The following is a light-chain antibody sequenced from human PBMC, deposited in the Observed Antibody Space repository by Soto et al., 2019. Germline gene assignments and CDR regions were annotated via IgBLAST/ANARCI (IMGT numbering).Light chain of an antibody. V-gene: IGKV4-1*01. J-gene: IGKJ1*01. CDR3: HQYHSAPQT. CDR2: WAS. CDR1: QSVLYSPNNKNY. Sequence: DIVMTQSPDSLAVSLGERATINCKSSQSVLYSPNNKNYLAWYQQKPGQPPKLLVYWASTRESGVPDRFSGSGSGTDFTLTSSSLQAEDAAVYYCHQYHSAPQTVGQGTKVEIK.